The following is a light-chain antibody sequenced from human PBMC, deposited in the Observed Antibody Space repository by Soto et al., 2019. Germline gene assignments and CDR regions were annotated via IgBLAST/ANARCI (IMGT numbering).Light chain of an antibody. CDR3: CSYAGTRGDAYV. Sequence: QSALTQPASVSGSPGQSITIACTGTSCNIGTYNFVSWYQQHPGKAPKFIIYDDTKRPSGVSNRDSGYKSGNTASLTISGLHVEYEAYYYGCSYAGTRGDAYVFVTGTKLTVL. CDR1: SCNIGTYNF. V-gene: IGLV2-23*01. J-gene: IGLJ1*01. CDR2: DDT.